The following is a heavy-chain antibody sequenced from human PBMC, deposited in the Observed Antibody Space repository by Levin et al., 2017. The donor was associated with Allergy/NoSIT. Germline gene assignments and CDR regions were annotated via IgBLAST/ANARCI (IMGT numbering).Heavy chain of an antibody. CDR2: ITEIGTNT. CDR1: GFSFSNYV. J-gene: IGHJ4*02. Sequence: GESLKISCSASGFSFSNYVMHWVRQAPGKGLEYVSAITEIGTNTYYADSVRGRFTISRDNSRNTLYLQMTSLRPEDTAIYYCVRDTVVEASCGGGACSGDWGPGTLVTVSS. V-gene: IGHV3-64D*06. CDR3: VRDTVVEASCGGGACSGD. D-gene: IGHD2-21*01.